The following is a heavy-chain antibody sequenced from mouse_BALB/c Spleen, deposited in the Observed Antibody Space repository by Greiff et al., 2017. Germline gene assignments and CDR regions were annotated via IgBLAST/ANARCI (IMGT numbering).Heavy chain of an antibody. CDR3: AKNYYGNYPYWYFDV. CDR1: GFSLTSYG. D-gene: IGHD2-1*01. J-gene: IGHJ1*01. Sequence: VKLMESGPSLVQPSQSLSIICTVSGFSLTSYGVHWVRQSPGKGLEWLGVIWRGGSTDYNAAFMSRLSITKDNSKSQVFFKMNSLQADDTAIYYCAKNYYGNYPYWYFDVWGAGTTVTVSS. V-gene: IGHV2-5-1*01. CDR2: IWRGGST.